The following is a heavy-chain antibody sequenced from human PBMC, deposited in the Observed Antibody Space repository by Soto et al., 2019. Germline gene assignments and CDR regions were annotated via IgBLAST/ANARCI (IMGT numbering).Heavy chain of an antibody. V-gene: IGHV3-7*03. J-gene: IGHJ4*02. CDR1: GFTFSYSW. CDR3: ARDNRGSFDY. CDR2: MNQDGSEK. D-gene: IGHD7-27*01. Sequence: PGGSLRLSCAASGFTFSYSWMTWVRQAPGKGLEWVANMNQDGSEKYYEDSVQGRFTISRDNAKYSLSLQMNSLRAEDTAVYFCARDNRGSFDYWGQGALVTVSS.